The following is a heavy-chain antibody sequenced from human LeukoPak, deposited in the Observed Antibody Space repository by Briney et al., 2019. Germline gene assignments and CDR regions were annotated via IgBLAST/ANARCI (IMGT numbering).Heavy chain of an antibody. CDR1: GGSISSSNW. CDR3: ARGREGDSSGWYNDDY. J-gene: IGHJ4*02. Sequence: SGTLSLTCAVSGGSISSSNWWSWDRQPPGKGLEWIGEIYHSGSTNYNPSLKSRVTISVDKSKNQFPLKLSSVTAADTAVYYCARGREGDSSGWYNDDYWGQGTLVTVSS. D-gene: IGHD6-19*01. V-gene: IGHV4-4*02. CDR2: IYHSGST.